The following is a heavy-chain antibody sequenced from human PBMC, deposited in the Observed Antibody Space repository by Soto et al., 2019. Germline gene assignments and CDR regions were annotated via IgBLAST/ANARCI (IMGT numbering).Heavy chain of an antibody. Sequence: GGSLRLSCAASGFTFSSYAMSWVRQAPGKGLEWVSAMSGSGGSTYYADSVKGRFTISRDNSKNTLYLQMSGLRDEDTAVYYCAISDSDPASWALDYWGQGSLVTVSS. CDR2: MSGSGGST. CDR1: GFTFSSYA. J-gene: IGHJ4*02. V-gene: IGHV3-23*01. CDR3: AISDSDPASWALDY. D-gene: IGHD1-26*01.